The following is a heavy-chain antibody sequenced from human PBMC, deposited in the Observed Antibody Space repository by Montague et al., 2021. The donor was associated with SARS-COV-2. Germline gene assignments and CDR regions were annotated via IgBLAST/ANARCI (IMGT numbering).Heavy chain of an antibody. D-gene: IGHD1-26*01. J-gene: IGHJ4*02. CDR2: IWYDGSNE. Sequence: SQRLSCAASGFIFSSYGMHWVRQAPGKGLEWVAHIWYDGSNENYVDSVKGRFTISRDNFKNTLYLQMNSLRAEDTAIYYCARGSVGGYYFDYWGQGTLVTVSS. V-gene: IGHV3-33*01. CDR1: GFIFSSYG. CDR3: ARGSVGGYYFDY.